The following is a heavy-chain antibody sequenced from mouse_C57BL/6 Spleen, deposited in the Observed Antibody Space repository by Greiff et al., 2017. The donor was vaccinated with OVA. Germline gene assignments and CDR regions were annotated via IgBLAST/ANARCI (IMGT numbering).Heavy chain of an antibody. J-gene: IGHJ3*01. CDR2: IYPGSGST. Sequence: VQLQQPGAELVKPGASVKMSCKASGYTFTSYWITWVKQRPGQGLEWIGDIYPGSGSTNYNEKFKSKATLTVDTSSSTAYMQLSSLTSEDSAVYYCARVETVEGSWFAYWGQGTLVTVSA. CDR3: ARVETVEGSWFAY. CDR1: GYTFTSYW. D-gene: IGHD1-1*01. V-gene: IGHV1-55*01.